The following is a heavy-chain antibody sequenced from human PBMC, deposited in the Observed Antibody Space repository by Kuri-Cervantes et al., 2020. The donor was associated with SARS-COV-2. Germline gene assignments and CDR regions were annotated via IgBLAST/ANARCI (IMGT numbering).Heavy chain of an antibody. J-gene: IGHJ5*02. Sequence: GESLKISCAASGFTFSSYAMHWVCQAPGKGLEWVSYISSSGSYIYYADSVKGRFTISRDNAKNSLYPQMNSLRAEDTAVYYCARGRYCSGGSCYSRWFDPWGQGTLVTVSS. V-gene: IGHV3-21*05. CDR2: ISSSGSYI. CDR3: ARGRYCSGGSCYSRWFDP. CDR1: GFTFSSYA. D-gene: IGHD2-15*01.